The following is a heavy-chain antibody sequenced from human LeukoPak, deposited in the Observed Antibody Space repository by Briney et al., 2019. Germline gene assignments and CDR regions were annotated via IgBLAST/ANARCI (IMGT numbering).Heavy chain of an antibody. CDR1: GYTFTGYY. V-gene: IGHV1-18*04. CDR2: ISAYNGNT. J-gene: IGHJ4*02. D-gene: IGHD2-2*01. CDR3: ARDGCSSTSCEIDY. Sequence: GASVKVSCKASGYTFTGYYMHWVRQAPGQGLEWMGWISAYNGNTNYAQKLQGRVTMTTDTSTSTAYMELRSLRSDDTAVYYCARDGCSSTSCEIDYWGQGTLVTVSS.